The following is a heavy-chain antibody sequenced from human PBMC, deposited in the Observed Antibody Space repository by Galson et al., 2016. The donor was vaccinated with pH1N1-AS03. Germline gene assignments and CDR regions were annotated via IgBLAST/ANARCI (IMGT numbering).Heavy chain of an antibody. CDR1: GFTFGSFA. V-gene: IGHV3-23*01. CDR3: AKDKGLGGGSCYQY. J-gene: IGHJ4*02. D-gene: IGHD2-15*01. Sequence: LRLSCAASGFTFGSFAMSWVRQAPGKGLEWVSAISGSGNNTYYGDSVKGRLTISRDNSKNMLYLQMNSLRAEDTAVSYCAKDKGLGGGSCYQYWGQGTLVTVSS. CDR2: ISGSGNNT.